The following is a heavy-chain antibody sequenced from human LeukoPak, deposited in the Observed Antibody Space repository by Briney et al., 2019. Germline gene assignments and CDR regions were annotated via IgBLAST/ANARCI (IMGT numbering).Heavy chain of an antibody. J-gene: IGHJ4*02. CDR1: GYTFTGYY. Sequence: GASVKVSCKASGYTFTGYYMHWVRQAPGQGLEWVGRINPNSGGTNYAQKFQGRVTMTRDTSISTAYMELSSLRSDDTAVYYCARESVPVIAIPRGLNYWGQGTLVTVSS. CDR3: ARESVPVIAIPRGLNY. D-gene: IGHD3-16*02. V-gene: IGHV1-2*02. CDR2: INPNSGGT.